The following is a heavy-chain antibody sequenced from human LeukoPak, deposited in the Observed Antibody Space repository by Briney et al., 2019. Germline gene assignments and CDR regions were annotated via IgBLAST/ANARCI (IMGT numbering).Heavy chain of an antibody. Sequence: GESLKISCKGSGYSFTNYRIAWVRQKPGKGLEWMGSIYPGDSGTRYSPSFQGQVTISADKSITTASLKWSSLKASDTAMYYCERHERYSAYDSYYYSYLDVWGKGTTVTVSS. J-gene: IGHJ6*03. D-gene: IGHD5-12*01. V-gene: IGHV5-51*01. CDR1: GYSFTNYR. CDR3: ERHERYSAYDSYYYSYLDV. CDR2: IYPGDSGT.